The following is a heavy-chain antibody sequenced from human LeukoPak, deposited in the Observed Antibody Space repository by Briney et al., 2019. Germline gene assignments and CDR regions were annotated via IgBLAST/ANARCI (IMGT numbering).Heavy chain of an antibody. CDR1: GYTFTSYG. D-gene: IGHD2-2*02. Sequence: ASVKVSCKASGYTFTSYGISWVRQAPGQGLEWMGWISAYNGNTNYAQKLQGRVTMTTDTSTSTAYMELRSLRSDDTAVYYCAREYCSSTSCYTIDPWGQGTLVTVFS. V-gene: IGHV1-18*01. CDR3: AREYCSSTSCYTIDP. CDR2: ISAYNGNT. J-gene: IGHJ5*02.